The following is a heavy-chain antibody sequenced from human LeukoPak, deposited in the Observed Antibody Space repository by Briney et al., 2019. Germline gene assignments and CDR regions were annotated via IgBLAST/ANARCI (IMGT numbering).Heavy chain of an antibody. V-gene: IGHV1-18*01. D-gene: IGHD1-20*01. CDR2: ISAYNGNT. J-gene: IGHJ3*02. CDR3: ARDTYNWNDNDAFDI. Sequence: GASVKVSCKASGYTFTSYGISWVRQAPGQGLEWMGWISAYNGNTNYAQKFQGRVTMTRDTSTSTVYMELSSLRSEDTAVYYCARDTYNWNDNDAFDIWGRGTMVTVSS. CDR1: GYTFTSYG.